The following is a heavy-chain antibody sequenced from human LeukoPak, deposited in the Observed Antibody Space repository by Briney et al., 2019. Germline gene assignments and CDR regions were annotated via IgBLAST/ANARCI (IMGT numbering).Heavy chain of an antibody. Sequence: GGSLRLSCAASGFTFSDYYMRWIRQAPGKGLEWVSYISSSGSTIYYADSVKGRFTISRDNAKNSLYLQMNSLRAEDTAVYYCARESCSGGSCLRTFDYWGQGTLVTVSS. CDR2: ISSSGSTI. CDR3: ARESCSGGSCLRTFDY. V-gene: IGHV3-11*01. J-gene: IGHJ4*02. CDR1: GFTFSDYY. D-gene: IGHD2-15*01.